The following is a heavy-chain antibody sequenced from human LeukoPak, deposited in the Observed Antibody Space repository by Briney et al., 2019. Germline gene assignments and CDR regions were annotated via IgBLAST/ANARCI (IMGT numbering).Heavy chain of an antibody. CDR2: INPNSGGT. J-gene: IGHJ6*03. D-gene: IGHD3-10*01. Sequence: ASVKVSCKASGYTFTGYYMHWVRQAPGQGLEWMGWINPNSGGTNYAQKFQGRVTITRDTSASTAYMELSSLRSEDMAVYYCARDKRDTYYYGSGSYYIYYYMDAWGKGTTVTVSS. V-gene: IGHV1-2*02. CDR3: ARDKRDTYYYGSGSYYIYYYMDA. CDR1: GYTFTGYY.